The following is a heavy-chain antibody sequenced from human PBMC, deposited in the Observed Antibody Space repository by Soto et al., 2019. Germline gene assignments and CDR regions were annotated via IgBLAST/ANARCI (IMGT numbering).Heavy chain of an antibody. CDR2: ISGSSVRT. D-gene: IGHD4-17*01. CDR3: AKDPNGEHIGAFDM. CDR1: GLTFSNYA. V-gene: IGHV3-23*01. Sequence: EGQLLESGGGLVQPGGSLRLSCAASGLTFSNYALTWVRQAPGKGLEWVSAISGSSVRTEYADSVKGRFTISRDNSKNTLYLQMNSLRADDTAVYYCAKDPNGEHIGAFDMWGQGTMVTVSS. J-gene: IGHJ3*02.